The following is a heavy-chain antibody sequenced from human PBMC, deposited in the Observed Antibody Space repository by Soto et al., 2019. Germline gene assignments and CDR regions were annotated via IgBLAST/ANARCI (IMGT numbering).Heavy chain of an antibody. CDR1: GYTFTGYY. J-gene: IGHJ6*03. CDR2: INPNSGGT. Sequence: ASVKVSCKASGYTFTGYYMHWVRQAPGQGLEWMGWINPNSGGTNYAQKFQGWVTMTRETSISTAYMELSRLRSDDTAVYYCARGGPPASSPYYYYMDVWGKGTTVTVSS. CDR3: ARGGPPASSPYYYYMDV. D-gene: IGHD2-2*01. V-gene: IGHV1-2*04.